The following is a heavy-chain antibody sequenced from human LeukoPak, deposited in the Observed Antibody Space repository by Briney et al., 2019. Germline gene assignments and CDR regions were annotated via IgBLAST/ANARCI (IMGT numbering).Heavy chain of an antibody. D-gene: IGHD6-19*01. CDR2: INHSGST. V-gene: IGHV4-34*01. CDR1: GGSFSGYY. CDR3: ARVEIAVAGSANY. J-gene: IGHJ4*02. Sequence: SETLSLTCAVYGGSFSGYYWSWIRQPPGKGLEWIGEINHSGSTNYNPSLKSRVTISVDTSKNQFSLKLSSVTAADTAVYYCARVEIAVAGSANYWGQGTLVTVSS.